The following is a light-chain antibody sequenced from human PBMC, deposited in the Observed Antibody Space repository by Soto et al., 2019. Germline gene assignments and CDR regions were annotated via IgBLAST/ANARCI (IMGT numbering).Light chain of an antibody. J-gene: IGKJ1*01. CDR2: DTS. Sequence: EIVLTQSPSTRSLSPGERATLSCRASQSVSSSYLAWYQQKPGQTPRLLIYDTSSRATGIPVRFRGSGSGTDFALTITTREPEDSAVYYCQQRTNWTWTFGQGTQVYIK. V-gene: IGKV3D-20*02. CDR1: QSVSSSY. CDR3: QQRTNWTWT.